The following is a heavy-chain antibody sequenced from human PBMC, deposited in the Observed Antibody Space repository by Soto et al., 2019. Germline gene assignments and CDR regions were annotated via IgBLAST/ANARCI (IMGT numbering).Heavy chain of an antibody. CDR3: ANLWGDGYNLGQDYNGMDV. D-gene: IGHD5-12*01. V-gene: IGHV3-33*06. CDR2: IWYDGSLQ. CDR1: GFRFENYG. Sequence: QVQMVESGGGVVQPGRSLRLSCAASGFRFENYGMHWVRQAPGRGLEWVAIIWYDGSLQYYAAAVKGRFTISRDNSKNTLYLEMNSLRAEDTAVYYCANLWGDGYNLGQDYNGMDVWGQGTTVIVSS. J-gene: IGHJ6*02.